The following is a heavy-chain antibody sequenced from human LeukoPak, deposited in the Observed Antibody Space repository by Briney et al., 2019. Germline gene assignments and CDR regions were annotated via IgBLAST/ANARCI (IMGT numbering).Heavy chain of an antibody. Sequence: GGSLRLSCAASGFTFRDYSMNWVRQDRGKGLEWVSSISRSSSSIYYADSAKGRFTTSRDPATNSLYLQKNTLRPEDTAVYSCAKGPDTAMDGSYWGQGTLVTVSS. D-gene: IGHD5-18*01. CDR2: ISRSSSSI. CDR1: GFTFRDYS. CDR3: AKGPDTAMDGSY. V-gene: IGHV3-21*04. J-gene: IGHJ4*02.